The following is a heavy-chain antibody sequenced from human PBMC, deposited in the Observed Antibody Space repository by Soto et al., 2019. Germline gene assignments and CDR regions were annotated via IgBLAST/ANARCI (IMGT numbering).Heavy chain of an antibody. CDR1: GYTFTSYG. CDR2: ISAYNGNT. CDR3: ARSVNDILTGYYSYDY. V-gene: IGHV1-18*01. Sequence: GASVKVSCKASGYTFTSYGISWVRQAPGQGLEWMGWISAYNGNTNYAQKLQGRVTMTTDTSTSTAYMELRSLRSDDTAVYYCARSVNDILTGYYSYDYWGQGTLVTVSS. J-gene: IGHJ4*02. D-gene: IGHD3-9*01.